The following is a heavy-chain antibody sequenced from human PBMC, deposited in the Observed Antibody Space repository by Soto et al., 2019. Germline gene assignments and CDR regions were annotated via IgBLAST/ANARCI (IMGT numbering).Heavy chain of an antibody. CDR1: GGTFSSYA. Sequence: QVQLVQSGAEVKKPGSSVKVSCKASGGTFSSYAISWVRQAPGQGLEWMGGIIPIFGTANYAQKFQGRVTITADESTRTAYMERSSLRSGDPAVYYCARGGHRGSFYFDYWGQGTLVTVSS. D-gene: IGHD1-26*01. J-gene: IGHJ4*02. CDR2: IIPIFGTA. V-gene: IGHV1-69*01. CDR3: ARGGHRGSFYFDY.